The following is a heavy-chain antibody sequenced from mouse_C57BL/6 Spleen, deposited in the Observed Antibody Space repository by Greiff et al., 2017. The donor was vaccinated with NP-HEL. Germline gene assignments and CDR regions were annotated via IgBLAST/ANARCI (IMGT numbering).Heavy chain of an antibody. Sequence: EVNLVESGGGLVKPGGSLKLSCAASGFTFSDYGMHWVRQAPEKGLEWVAYISSGSSTIYYADTVKGRFTISRDNAKNTLFLQMTSLRSEDTAMYYCARKDYGSSYGAYWGQGTLVTVSA. V-gene: IGHV5-17*01. CDR2: ISSGSSTI. J-gene: IGHJ3*01. D-gene: IGHD1-1*01. CDR1: GFTFSDYG. CDR3: ARKDYGSSYGAY.